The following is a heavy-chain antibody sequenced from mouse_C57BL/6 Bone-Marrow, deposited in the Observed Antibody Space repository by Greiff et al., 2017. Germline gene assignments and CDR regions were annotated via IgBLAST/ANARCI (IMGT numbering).Heavy chain of an antibody. Sequence: QVQLQQPGAELVKPGASVKVSCKASGYTFTSYWMHWVKQRPGQGLEWIGRIHPSDSDTNYNQKFKGKATLTVDKSSSTAYMQLSILTSEDSSVYYCAILPQGLYYFDYWGQGTTLTVSS. CDR3: AILPQGLYYFDY. D-gene: IGHD2-1*01. V-gene: IGHV1-74*01. J-gene: IGHJ2*01. CDR2: IHPSDSDT. CDR1: GYTFTSYW.